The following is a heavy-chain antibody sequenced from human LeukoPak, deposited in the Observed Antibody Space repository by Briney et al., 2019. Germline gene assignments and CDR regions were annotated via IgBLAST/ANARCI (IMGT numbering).Heavy chain of an antibody. CDR3: ARRYGTSWYYFDD. CDR2: IDPSDSYT. D-gene: IGHD6-13*01. V-gene: IGHV5-10-1*01. Sequence: GESLKISCKGSGYSFTSYWISWVRQMPGKGLEWMGRIDPSDSYTKYSPSFQGHVTISADKSISTAYLQWSSLKASDTAMYYCARRYGTSWYYFDDWGQGTLVTVSS. J-gene: IGHJ4*02. CDR1: GYSFTSYW.